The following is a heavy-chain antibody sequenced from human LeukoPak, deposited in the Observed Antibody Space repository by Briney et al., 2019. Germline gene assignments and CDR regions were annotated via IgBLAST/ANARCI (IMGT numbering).Heavy chain of an antibody. CDR1: GFTFDDYA. V-gene: IGHV3-9*01. D-gene: IGHD6-13*01. CDR3: AKDISSSWYGADY. Sequence: PGGSLRLSCAASGFTFDDYAMHWVRQTPGKGLEWVSGISWNSGSIGYADSVKGRFTISRDNARNSLYLQVNSLRAEDTALYYCAKDISSSWYGADYWGQGTLVTVSS. J-gene: IGHJ4*02. CDR2: ISWNSGSI.